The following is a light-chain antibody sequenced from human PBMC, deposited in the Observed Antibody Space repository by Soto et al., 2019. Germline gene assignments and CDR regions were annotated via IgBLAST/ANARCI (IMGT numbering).Light chain of an antibody. J-gene: IGKJ1*01. CDR2: GAS. CDR1: QSVSSN. V-gene: IGKV3-15*01. Sequence: EIVMTQSPATLSVSPGERATLSCRASQSVSSNLAWYQQKPGQAPRLLIYGASTRATGIPARFSGSGSGTEFTLTISSLQPDDFATYYCQQYNRYSTTFGQGTKVDIK. CDR3: QQYNRYSTT.